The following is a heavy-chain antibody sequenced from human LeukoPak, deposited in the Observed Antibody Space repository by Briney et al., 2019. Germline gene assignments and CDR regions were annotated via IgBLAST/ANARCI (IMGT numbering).Heavy chain of an antibody. CDR1: GFAFSSFA. CDR2: INGGGNTT. Sequence: PGGSLRLSCAASGFAFSSFAMGWVRQSPGKGLEWLSTINGGGNTTFYSDSVKGRFTISRDNYKNTLYLHMDSLRPDDTATYYCTKELHVAVAVADYYYFYMDVWGRGTAVTVSS. V-gene: IGHV3-23*01. J-gene: IGHJ6*03. D-gene: IGHD6-19*01. CDR3: TKELHVAVAVADYYYFYMDV.